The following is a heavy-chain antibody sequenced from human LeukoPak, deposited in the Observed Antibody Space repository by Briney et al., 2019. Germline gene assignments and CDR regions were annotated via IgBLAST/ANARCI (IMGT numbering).Heavy chain of an antibody. J-gene: IGHJ4*02. CDR3: ARVDDYGSGSFYGSLDY. D-gene: IGHD3-10*01. Sequence: GGSLRLSCAASGFTFSSYWMSWVRQAPGKGLEWVANIRQDGSDKYSVDSVKGRFTISRDNAKNSLYLQMNGLRAEDTAVYYCARVDDYGSGSFYGSLDYWGQGIVVTVSS. CDR1: GFTFSSYW. V-gene: IGHV3-7*01. CDR2: IRQDGSDK.